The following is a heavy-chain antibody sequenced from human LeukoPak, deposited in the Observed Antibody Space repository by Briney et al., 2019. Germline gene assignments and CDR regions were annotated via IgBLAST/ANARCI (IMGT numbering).Heavy chain of an antibody. CDR1: GRSISRYY. CDR3: ARVEYYGYTYGQQYFDY. J-gene: IGHJ4*02. D-gene: IGHD5-18*01. Sequence: SETLSLTCTVSGRSISRYYRSWIRQPPGKGLEWIGYIYYSGSTNYNPSLKGRVTISIDTSKIQFSLQLSSVTAADTAMYYCARVEYYGYTYGQQYFDYWGQGNLVPVSS. V-gene: IGHV4-59*01. CDR2: IYYSGST.